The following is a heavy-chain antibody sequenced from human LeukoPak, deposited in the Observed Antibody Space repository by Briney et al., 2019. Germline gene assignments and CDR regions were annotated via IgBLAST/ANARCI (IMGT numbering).Heavy chain of an antibody. V-gene: IGHV4-34*01. J-gene: IGHJ5*02. CDR2: INHSGST. D-gene: IGHD1-26*01. CDR1: GGSFSGYY. Sequence: PSETLSLTCAVYGGSFSGYYWSWIRQPPGKGLEWIGEINHSGSTNYNPSLRSRVTISVDTSKNQFSLKLSSVTAADTAVYYCARGRRGAATNNWFDPWGRATLVTVSS. CDR3: ARGRRGAATNNWFDP.